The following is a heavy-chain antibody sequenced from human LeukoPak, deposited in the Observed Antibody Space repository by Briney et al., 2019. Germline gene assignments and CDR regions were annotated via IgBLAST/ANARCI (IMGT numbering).Heavy chain of an antibody. Sequence: SETLSLTCAVSGGSISSISSNNWAWIRQPPGKGLELIAAIHYTGSTYYNPSFMCRVTISEDTSKNQFSLKLNSLTATDTAVYYCARLPTGYPNWFDTWGQGILVTVSS. V-gene: IGHV4-39*01. CDR1: GGSISSISSNN. CDR2: IHYTGST. CDR3: ARLPTGYPNWFDT. J-gene: IGHJ5*02. D-gene: IGHD5-18*01.